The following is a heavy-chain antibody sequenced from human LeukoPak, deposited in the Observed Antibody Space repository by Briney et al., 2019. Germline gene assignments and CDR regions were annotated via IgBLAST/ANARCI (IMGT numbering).Heavy chain of an antibody. D-gene: IGHD3-9*01. CDR1: GFTFSSYS. CDR3: ARPVRYFDWLLPFDY. J-gene: IGHJ4*02. CDR2: ISSSSSYI. V-gene: IGHV3-21*01. Sequence: GGSLRLSCAASGFTFSSYSMNWVRQAPGKGLEWVSPISSSSSYIYYADSVKGRFSISRDNAKNSLYLQMNSLRAEDTAVYYCARPVRYFDWLLPFDYWGQGTLVSVSS.